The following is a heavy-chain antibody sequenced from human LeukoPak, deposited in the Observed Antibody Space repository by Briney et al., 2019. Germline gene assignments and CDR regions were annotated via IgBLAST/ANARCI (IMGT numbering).Heavy chain of an antibody. J-gene: IGHJ4*02. CDR3: AATTPGYSYGLGY. CDR2: IIPIFGTA. D-gene: IGHD5-18*01. Sequence: LGASVKVSCKASGGTFSSYASSWVPQAPGQGLEWMGGIIPIFGTANYAQKFQGRVTITADKSTSTAYMELSSLRSEDTAVYYCAATTPGYSYGLGYWGQGTLVTVSS. V-gene: IGHV1-69*06. CDR1: GGTFSSYA.